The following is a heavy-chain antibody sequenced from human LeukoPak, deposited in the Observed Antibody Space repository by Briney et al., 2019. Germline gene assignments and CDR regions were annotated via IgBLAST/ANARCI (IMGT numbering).Heavy chain of an antibody. D-gene: IGHD2-21*02. Sequence: ASVKVSCKASGYTFTGYYIHWVRQAPGQGLEWMGWINPNSGGTNSAQKFQGRVTMTRDTSISTAYMELSRLRSDDTAVYYCAVNLAYCGGDCYPFDAFDIWGQGTMVTVSS. J-gene: IGHJ3*02. CDR3: AVNLAYCGGDCYPFDAFDI. CDR2: INPNSGGT. CDR1: GYTFTGYY. V-gene: IGHV1-2*02.